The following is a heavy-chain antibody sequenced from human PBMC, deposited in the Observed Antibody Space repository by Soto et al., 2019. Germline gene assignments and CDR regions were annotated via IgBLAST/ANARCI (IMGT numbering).Heavy chain of an antibody. CDR1: GYTFTNYS. V-gene: IGHV1-18*01. CDR2: SGAYNGDT. Sequence: QVQLLQSGPEVKKPGASVKVSCKASGYTFTNYSITWVRQAPGQGREWMGGSGAYNGDTHDTKEIQGRVTITTDTSTSTDYMEEKGLKYDDTDVYYCARVQQLVRYFYY. D-gene: IGHD6-6*01. CDR3: ARVQQLVRYFYY. J-gene: IGHJ6*01.